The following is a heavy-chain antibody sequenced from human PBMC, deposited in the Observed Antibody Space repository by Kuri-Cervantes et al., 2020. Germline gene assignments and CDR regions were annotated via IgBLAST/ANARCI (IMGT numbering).Heavy chain of an antibody. V-gene: IGHV1-18*04. CDR2: ISGYNGNT. CDR3: ARDRTLWFGTGYGMDV. D-gene: IGHD3-10*01. J-gene: IGHJ6*02. Sequence: ASVKVSCKAYGYTITRYGISWVRQAPGQGLEWMGWISGYNGNTNYAQKFQGWVTMTRDTSISTAYMELSRLRSDDTAVYYCARDRTLWFGTGYGMDVWGQGTTVTVSS. CDR1: GYTITRYG.